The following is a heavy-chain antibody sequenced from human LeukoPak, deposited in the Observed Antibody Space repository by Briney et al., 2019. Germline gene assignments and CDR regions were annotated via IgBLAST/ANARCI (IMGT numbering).Heavy chain of an antibody. CDR3: ASASGLNDAFDI. J-gene: IGHJ3*02. D-gene: IGHD6-19*01. CDR2: IYHSGST. CDR1: GYSISSGYY. Sequence: SETLSLTCTVSGYSISSGYYWGWIRQPPGKGLEWIGSIYHSGSTYYNPSLRSRVTISTDTSKNQFSLKVKSVTAADTAVYYCASASGLNDAFDIWGQGTMVIVSS. V-gene: IGHV4-38-2*02.